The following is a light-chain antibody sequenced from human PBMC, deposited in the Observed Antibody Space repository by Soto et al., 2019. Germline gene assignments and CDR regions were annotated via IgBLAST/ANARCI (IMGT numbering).Light chain of an antibody. V-gene: IGKV3-11*01. CDR2: DAS. Sequence: EIVLTQSPATLSLSPGERATLSCRSSQSVSSHLTWYQHISCQDPRLLIYDASTRASGVPARFSGSGSGTDFTLTISGLEPVDFAVSYGQHRSDWSLLLGGGTRVEIK. CDR1: QSVSSH. J-gene: IGKJ4*01. CDR3: QHRSDWSLL.